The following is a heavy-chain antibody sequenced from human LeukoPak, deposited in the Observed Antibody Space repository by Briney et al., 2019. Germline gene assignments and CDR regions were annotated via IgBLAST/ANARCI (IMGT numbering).Heavy chain of an antibody. J-gene: IGHJ4*02. V-gene: IGHV3-9*01. CDR3: AKASSGSDYYFDY. CDR2: ISWNSGSI. D-gene: IGHD6-19*01. Sequence: GGSLRLSCAASGFTFSSYGMSWVRQAPGKGLEWVSGISWNSGSIGYADSVKGRFTISRDSAKNSLYLQMNSLRAEDTALYYCAKASSGSDYYFDYWGQGTLVTVSS. CDR1: GFTFSSYG.